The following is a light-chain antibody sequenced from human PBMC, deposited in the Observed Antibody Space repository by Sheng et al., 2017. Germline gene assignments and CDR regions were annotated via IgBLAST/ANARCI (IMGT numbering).Light chain of an antibody. CDR1: QSVSSY. V-gene: IGKV3-15*01. CDR3: QQYKDYLGT. CDR2: AAS. J-gene: IGKJ1*01. Sequence: EIVLTQSPATLSLSPGERATLSCRASQSVSSYLAWYQQKPGQAPRLLIYAASTRATGIPARFSGGGSGTEFTLTISSLQPDDFATYYCQQYKDYLGTFGQGTKVDIK.